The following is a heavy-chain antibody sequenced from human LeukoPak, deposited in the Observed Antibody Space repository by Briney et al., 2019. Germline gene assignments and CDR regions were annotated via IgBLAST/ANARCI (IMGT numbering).Heavy chain of an antibody. CDR2: IDWNSGST. J-gene: IGHJ3*02. V-gene: IGHV3-9*01. CDR3: AKDRNIRDLDSLDI. Sequence: PGRSLTRSGSGSGLTCDNFAMQWVRPPPGHGLEGVAAIDWNSGSTGYADSVKGRFTISRDNAKNSLYLQMNSLRAEDTALYYCAKDRNIRDLDSLDIWGQGTMVTVSS. D-gene: IGHD2-2*03. CDR1: GLTCDNFA.